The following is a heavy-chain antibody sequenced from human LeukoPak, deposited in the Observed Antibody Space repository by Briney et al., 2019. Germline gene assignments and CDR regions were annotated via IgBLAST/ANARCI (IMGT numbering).Heavy chain of an antibody. CDR1: GFTFSSYA. V-gene: IGHV3-23*01. CDR3: AKGYSSGWYFDY. J-gene: IGHJ4*02. Sequence: PGGSLRLSCAASGFTFSSYAMSWVRQAPGKGLEWVSATSGSGGSTYYADSVKGRFTISRDNSKNTLYLQMNSLRAEDTAVYYCAKGYSSGWYFDYWGQGTLVTVSS. CDR2: TSGSGGST. D-gene: IGHD6-19*01.